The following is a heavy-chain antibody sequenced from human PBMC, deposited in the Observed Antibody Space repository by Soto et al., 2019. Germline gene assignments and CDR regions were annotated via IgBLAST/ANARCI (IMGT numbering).Heavy chain of an antibody. CDR3: ARVRIVGAREIDF. Sequence: QVHLVPSGGEVKKPGASVKVSCKASGYTFNRHGITWVRQAPGQGLEWMGWISGYNGDINYEQKFQGRVTLSSDTLTSTVYLELKRLRFDDTAVYYCARVRIVGAREIDFWGQGTLVNVSS. CDR2: ISGYNGDI. CDR1: GYTFNRHG. V-gene: IGHV1-18*04. D-gene: IGHD1-26*01. J-gene: IGHJ4*02.